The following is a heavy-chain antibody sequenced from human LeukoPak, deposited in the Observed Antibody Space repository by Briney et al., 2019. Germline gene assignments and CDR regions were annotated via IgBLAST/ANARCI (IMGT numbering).Heavy chain of an antibody. J-gene: IGHJ6*02. CDR3: AKDRALYYYYYGMDV. Sequence: ADSVRGRFTISRDNSKNTLYLQMNSLRAEDTAVYYCAKDRALYYYYYGMDVWGQGTTVTVSS. V-gene: IGHV3-30*02.